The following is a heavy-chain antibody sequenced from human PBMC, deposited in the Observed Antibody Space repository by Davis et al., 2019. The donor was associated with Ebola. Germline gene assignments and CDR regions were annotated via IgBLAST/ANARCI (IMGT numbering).Heavy chain of an antibody. CDR2: IDPSNGDT. CDR1: GYTFRGHY. D-gene: IGHD1-26*01. J-gene: IGHJ4*02. CDR3: ARDDLSGLIDS. Sequence: ASVKVSCKASGYTFRGHYIHWVRQAPGQGLEWMGWIDPSNGDTNYAQKFQGRVTMTRDTSISTAYMELSRLRSEDTAVYYCARDDLSGLIDSWGQGTLVTVSS. V-gene: IGHV1-2*02.